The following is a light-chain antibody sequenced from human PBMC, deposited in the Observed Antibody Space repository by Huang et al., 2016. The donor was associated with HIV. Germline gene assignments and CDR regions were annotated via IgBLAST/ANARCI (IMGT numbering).Light chain of an antibody. CDR2: DAS. V-gene: IGKV1-33*01. CDR3: QQYDNLPT. CDR1: QDISNS. Sequence: DIQLTQSPSSLSASVGDRVTITCQASQDISNSLNWYQHKPGKFPKLLIYDASNLETGVPARFSGSGSGTDFTFTISGLQSEDVATYYCQQYDNLPTFGPGTKVDVK. J-gene: IGKJ3*01.